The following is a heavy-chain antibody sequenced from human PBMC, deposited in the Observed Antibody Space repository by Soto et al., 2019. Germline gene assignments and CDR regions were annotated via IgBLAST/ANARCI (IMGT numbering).Heavy chain of an antibody. J-gene: IGHJ4*02. CDR2: ISGSGAST. V-gene: IGHV3-23*01. CDR3: AKGDLLTGVAPSDY. CDR1: GFTFSNYA. Sequence: FLRLCFAASGFTFSNYAMSWVRQAPGKGLQWVSTISGSGASTYYGDSVKGWFTLSRDNSENTLFLQMDSLRAEDTAVYYCAKGDLLTGVAPSDYSGPGPLVTVSS. D-gene: IGHD7-27*01.